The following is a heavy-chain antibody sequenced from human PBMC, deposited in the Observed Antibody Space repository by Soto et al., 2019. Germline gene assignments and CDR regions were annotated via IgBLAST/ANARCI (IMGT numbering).Heavy chain of an antibody. J-gene: IGHJ4*02. CDR2: ISAYNGNT. CDR1: GYTFTSYG. V-gene: IGHV1-18*01. Sequence: ASVKVSCKASGYTFTSYGISWVRQAPGQGLEWMGWISAYNGNTNYAQKIQGRVTMTTDTSTSTTNMELRSLRSDDTAVYYCARERLWSYFDYWGQGTLVTVSS. CDR3: ARERLWSYFDY. D-gene: IGHD2-8*02.